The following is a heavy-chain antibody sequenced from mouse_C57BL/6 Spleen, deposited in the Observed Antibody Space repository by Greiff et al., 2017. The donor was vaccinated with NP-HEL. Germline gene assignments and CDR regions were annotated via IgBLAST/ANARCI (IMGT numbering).Heavy chain of an antibody. CDR1: GYTFTSYW. V-gene: IGHV1-69*01. J-gene: IGHJ2*01. D-gene: IGHD2-4*01. Sequence: VQLQQPGAELVMPGASVKLSCKASGYTFTSYWMHWVKQRPGQGLEWIGAIDPSDSYTNYNQKFKGKATLTVDKSSSTAYMQLSSLTSEDSAVYYCATAYYDYDGYWGQGTTLTVSS. CDR2: IDPSDSYT. CDR3: ATAYYDYDGY.